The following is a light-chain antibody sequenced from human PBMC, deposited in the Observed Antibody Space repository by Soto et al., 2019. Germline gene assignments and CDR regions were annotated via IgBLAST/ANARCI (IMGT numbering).Light chain of an antibody. J-gene: IGKJ3*01. V-gene: IGKV3-20*01. Sequence: EIVVTQSPGTLALSPGERATLSCRASQSVSSSYLAWYQQKPGQAPRLLIYGASSRATGIPDRFSGSGSGTDFTLTISRLEPEDFAVYYCQQYGSAPLTVGPGTKVDIK. CDR3: QQYGSAPLT. CDR2: GAS. CDR1: QSVSSSY.